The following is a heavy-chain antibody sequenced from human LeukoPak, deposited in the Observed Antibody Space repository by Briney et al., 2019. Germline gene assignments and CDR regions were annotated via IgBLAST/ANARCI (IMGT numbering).Heavy chain of an antibody. CDR3: ARDGPTYSSGWYKWFDP. Sequence: GGSLRLSCAASGFTFSDYYMSWIRQAPGKGLEWVAYIGYSGSTIYYADSVQGRFTIFRDNAKNSLYLQMNSLRAEDTAVYYCARDGPTYSSGWYKWFDPWGRGTLVTVSS. J-gene: IGHJ5*02. V-gene: IGHV3-11*01. CDR2: IGYSGSTI. CDR1: GFTFSDYY. D-gene: IGHD6-19*01.